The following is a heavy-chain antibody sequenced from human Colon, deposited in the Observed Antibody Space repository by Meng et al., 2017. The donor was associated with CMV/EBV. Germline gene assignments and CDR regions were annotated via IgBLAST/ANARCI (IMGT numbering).Heavy chain of an antibody. D-gene: IGHD3-3*01. V-gene: IGHV4-39*07. CDR1: GDSISHTTSY. J-gene: IGHJ4*02. CDR2: VSYSGRP. Sequence: GSLRLSCTVSGDSISHTTSYWGWTRQAPGKGLEWIGSVSYSGRPDYNPSLRGRATISVDTSKNQFSLEVTSVTAADTAVYFCARSIVLFYANQWGQGALVTVSS. CDR3: ARSIVLFYANQ.